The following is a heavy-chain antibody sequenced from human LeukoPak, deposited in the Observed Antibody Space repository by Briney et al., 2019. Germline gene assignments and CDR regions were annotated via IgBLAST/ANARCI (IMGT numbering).Heavy chain of an antibody. V-gene: IGHV4-34*01. Sequence: SETLSLTCAVYGGSFSGYYWSWIRQPPGKGLEWIGEINHSGSTNYNPSLKSRVTISVDTSKNQFSLKLSSVTAADTAVYYCATTAGFWSGCYGYWGQGTLVTVSS. CDR2: INHSGST. CDR3: ATTAGFWSGCYGY. J-gene: IGHJ4*02. CDR1: GGSFSGYY. D-gene: IGHD3-3*01.